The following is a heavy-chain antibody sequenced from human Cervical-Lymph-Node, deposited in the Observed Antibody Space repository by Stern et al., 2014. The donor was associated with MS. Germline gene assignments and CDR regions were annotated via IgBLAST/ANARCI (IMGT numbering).Heavy chain of an antibody. V-gene: IGHV1-69*01. CDR3: VRDQGGIAAS. D-gene: IGHD6-13*01. J-gene: IGHJ4*02. CDR1: GGSFSTVE. CDR2: IPPLFGTT. Sequence: QVQMVQSGAEVKKPGSSMKVSCKASGGSFSTVEISWVRQAPGHGLEWLGGIPPLFGTTNYAPRIQGRVTIIADESTDTVNMELSSLRSEDTAVYYCVRDQGGIAASWGQGTLVIVSS.